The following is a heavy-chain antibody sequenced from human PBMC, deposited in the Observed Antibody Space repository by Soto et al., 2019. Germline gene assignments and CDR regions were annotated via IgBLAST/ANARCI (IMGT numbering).Heavy chain of an antibody. J-gene: IGHJ6*02. CDR3: ARGRWAYYDILTVYYYYGMDV. CDR1: GFTFSTSE. Sequence: GGSLRLSCAASGFTFSTSEMYWVRQAPGKGLEWVSYISSSGSTIYYADSVKGRFTISRDNAKNSLYLQMNSLRAEDTAVYYCARGRWAYYDILTVYYYYGMDVWGQGTTVTVSS. CDR2: ISSSGSTI. D-gene: IGHD3-9*01. V-gene: IGHV3-48*03.